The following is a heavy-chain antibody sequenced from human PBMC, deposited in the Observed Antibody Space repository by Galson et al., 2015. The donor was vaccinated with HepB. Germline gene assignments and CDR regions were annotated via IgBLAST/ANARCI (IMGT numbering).Heavy chain of an antibody. CDR3: ARGRFYYDSSGQIGDAFDI. CDR1: GYTFTGYY. V-gene: IGHV1-2*05. D-gene: IGHD3-22*01. CDR2: INPNSGGT. Sequence: SVKVSCKASGYTFTGYYMHWVRQAPGQGLEWMGRINPNSGGTNYAQKFQGRVTMTRDTSISTAYMGLSRLRSDDTVVYYCARGRFYYDSSGQIGDAFDIWGQGTMVTVSS. J-gene: IGHJ3*02.